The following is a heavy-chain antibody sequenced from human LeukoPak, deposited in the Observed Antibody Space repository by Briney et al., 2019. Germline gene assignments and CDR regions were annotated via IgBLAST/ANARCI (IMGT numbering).Heavy chain of an antibody. D-gene: IGHD3-22*01. CDR1: GFTFNSYG. J-gene: IGHJ4*02. Sequence: GGSLRLSCAASGFTFNSYGMHWVRQAPGKGLEWVAFIRYDGSNKYYADSVKGRFTISRDNSKNTLYLQMNSLRAEDTAVYYCAKDLSADYYDSSGSDYWGQGTLVTVSS. CDR2: IRYDGSNK. V-gene: IGHV3-30*02. CDR3: AKDLSADYYDSSGSDY.